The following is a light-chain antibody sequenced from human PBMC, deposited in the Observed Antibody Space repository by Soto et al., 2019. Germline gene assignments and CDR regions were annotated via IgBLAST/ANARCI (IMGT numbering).Light chain of an antibody. V-gene: IGKV1-5*03. Sequence: GDRVTITCRASQSATTWLAWYQQKPGKAPKLLIFKASTLESGVPSRFSGSGSGTEFTLTISSLQPEDFATYYCLQDYNYPLTFGGGTKVDIK. J-gene: IGKJ4*01. CDR1: QSATTW. CDR3: LQDYNYPLT. CDR2: KAS.